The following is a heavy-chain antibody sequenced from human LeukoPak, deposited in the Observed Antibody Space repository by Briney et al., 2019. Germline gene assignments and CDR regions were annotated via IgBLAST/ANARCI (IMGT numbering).Heavy chain of an antibody. CDR1: GGSFSGYY. Sequence: PSETLSLTCAVYGGSFSGYYWSWIRQPPGKGLEWIGEINHSGSTNYNPSLKSRVTISVDTSKNQFSLKLSSVTAADTAVYYCARGSTYYYDSSGYYLDYWGQGTLVTVSS. D-gene: IGHD3-22*01. V-gene: IGHV4-34*01. CDR3: ARGSTYYYDSSGYYLDY. CDR2: INHSGST. J-gene: IGHJ4*02.